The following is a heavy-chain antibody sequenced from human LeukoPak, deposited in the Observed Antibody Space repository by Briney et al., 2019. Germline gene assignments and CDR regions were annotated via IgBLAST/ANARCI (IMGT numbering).Heavy chain of an antibody. V-gene: IGHV3-15*07. J-gene: IGHJ4*02. CDR3: TSETNYYDSSGYYSPFDY. Sequence: GGSLRLSCAASGFTFSNTWMNWVRQAPGKGLEWVGRIKSKPDGGTTDYAAPVKGRFTISRDDSKNTLYLQMNSLKTEDTAVYYCTSETNYYDSSGYYSPFDYWGQGTLVTVSS. D-gene: IGHD3-22*01. CDR1: GFTFSNTW. CDR2: IKSKPDGGTT.